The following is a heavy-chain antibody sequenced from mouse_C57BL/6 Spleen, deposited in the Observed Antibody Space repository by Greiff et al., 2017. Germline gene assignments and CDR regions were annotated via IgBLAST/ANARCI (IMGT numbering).Heavy chain of an antibody. D-gene: IGHD1-1*01. Sequence: VQLQQSVAELVRPGASVKLSCTASGFNTKNTYMHWVKQRPEQGLEWIGRIVPANGNTTYAPKFQGKATITADTSSNTAYLQLSSLTSEDTAIYYCARGSSTFYDYWGQGTTLTVSS. J-gene: IGHJ2*01. CDR3: ARGSSTFYDY. V-gene: IGHV14-3*01. CDR1: GFNTKNTY. CDR2: IVPANGNT.